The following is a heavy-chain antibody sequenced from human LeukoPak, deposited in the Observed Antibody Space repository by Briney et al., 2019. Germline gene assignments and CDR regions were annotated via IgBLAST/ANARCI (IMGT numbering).Heavy chain of an antibody. CDR2: ISSSGSTI. D-gene: IGHD3-10*01. CDR1: GFTFSSYE. V-gene: IGHV3-48*03. J-gene: IGHJ4*02. CDR3: AKSVITMVRGVPEGY. Sequence: GGSLRLSCAASGFTFSSYEMNWVRQAPGKGLEWVSYISSSGSTIYYADSVKGRFTISRDNAKNSLYLQMNSLRAKDTAVYYCAKSVITMVRGVPEGYWGQGTLVTVSS.